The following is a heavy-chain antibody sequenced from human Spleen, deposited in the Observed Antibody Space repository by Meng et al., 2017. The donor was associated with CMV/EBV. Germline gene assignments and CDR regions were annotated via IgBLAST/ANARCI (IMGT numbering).Heavy chain of an antibody. CDR2: IYYGGST. V-gene: IGHV4-39*07. J-gene: IGHJ3*02. CDR3: AREIILIGYSRGAFDI. Sequence: SETLSLTCTVSGDSISTNNYYWGWIRQPPGKGLEWIGSIYYGGSTYSNPSLKSGVTISIDTSKNQFSLKLGSVTAADTAVYYCAREIILIGYSRGAFDIWGQGTRVTVSS. CDR1: GDSISTNNYY. D-gene: IGHD3-9*01.